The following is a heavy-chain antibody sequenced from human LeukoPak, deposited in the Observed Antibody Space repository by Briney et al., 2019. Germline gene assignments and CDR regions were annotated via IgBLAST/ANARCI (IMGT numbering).Heavy chain of an antibody. V-gene: IGHV3-74*01. J-gene: IGHJ5*02. CDR1: GFSFNTYS. CDR3: ARDPRIAAAGTDWFDP. D-gene: IGHD6-13*01. Sequence: GGSLRLSCTTSGFSFNTYSMSWVRQAPGKGLEWVSRINSDGSSTSYADSVKGRFTISRDNAKNTLYLQMNSLRAEDTAVYYCARDPRIAAAGTDWFDPWGQGTLVTVSS. CDR2: INSDGSST.